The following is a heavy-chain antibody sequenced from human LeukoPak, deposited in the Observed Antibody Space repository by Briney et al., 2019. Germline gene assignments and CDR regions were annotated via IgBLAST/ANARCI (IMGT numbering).Heavy chain of an antibody. CDR3: ARDGAGLTYYYGSGSYYWFDP. V-gene: IGHV1-18*01. D-gene: IGHD3-10*01. CDR2: ISAYNGNT. CDR1: GYTFTSYG. J-gene: IGHJ5*02. Sequence: ASVKVSCKASGYTFTSYGISWVRQAPGQGLEWMGWISAYNGNTNYAQKLQGRVTMTTDTSTSTAYMGLRSLRSDDTAVYYCARDGAGLTYYYGSGSYYWFDPWGQGTLVTVSS.